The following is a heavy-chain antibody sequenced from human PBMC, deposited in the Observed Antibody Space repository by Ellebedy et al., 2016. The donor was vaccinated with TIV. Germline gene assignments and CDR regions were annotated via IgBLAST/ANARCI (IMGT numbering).Heavy chain of an antibody. D-gene: IGHD1-26*01. CDR3: ARTSGSYLSFFDS. CDR2: IYSGDSDT. V-gene: IGHV5-51*01. J-gene: IGHJ4*02. CDR1: GDSFTSYW. Sequence: GESLKISCKGSGDSFTSYWIAWVRQMPGKGLEWMGIIYSGDSDTRYSPSFQAQVTIAADKSNATAYLQWSRLKASDSATYYCARTSGSYLSFFDSWGQGTLVTVSS.